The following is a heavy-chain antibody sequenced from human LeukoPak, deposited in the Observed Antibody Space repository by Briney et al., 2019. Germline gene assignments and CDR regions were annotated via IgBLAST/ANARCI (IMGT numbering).Heavy chain of an antibody. CDR3: ARGGTNITMVRGVIAFWRPFDY. D-gene: IGHD3-10*01. CDR1: GGSISSYY. J-gene: IGHJ4*02. V-gene: IGHV4-59*01. CDR2: IYYSGST. Sequence: SGTLSLTCTVSGGSISSYYWSWIRQPPGKGLEWIGYIYYSGSTNYNPSLKSRVTISVDTSKNQFSLKLSSVTAADTAVYYCARGGTNITMVRGVIAFWRPFDYWGQGTLVTVSS.